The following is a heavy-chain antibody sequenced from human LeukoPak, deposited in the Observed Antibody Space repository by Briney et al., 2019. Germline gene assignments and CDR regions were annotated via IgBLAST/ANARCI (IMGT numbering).Heavy chain of an antibody. D-gene: IGHD4-17*01. CDR1: GGSISSSSYY. Sequence: PSETLSLTCTVSGGSISSSSYYWGWIRQPPGKGLEWIGGIYYSGSTYYNPSLKSRVTISVDTSKNQFSLKLSSVTAADTAVYYCARDNLAYGDYENDYWGQGTLVTVSS. J-gene: IGHJ4*02. CDR2: IYYSGST. V-gene: IGHV4-39*07. CDR3: ARDNLAYGDYENDY.